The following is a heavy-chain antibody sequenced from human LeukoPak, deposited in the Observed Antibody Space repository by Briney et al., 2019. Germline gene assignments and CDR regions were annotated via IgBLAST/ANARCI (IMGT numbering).Heavy chain of an antibody. J-gene: IGHJ6*02. V-gene: IGHV4-59*01. CDR3: ARHLRSVSYYYYYGMDV. CDR1: GGSISSYY. D-gene: IGHD3-3*01. CDR2: IYYSGST. Sequence: PSETLSLTCTVSGGSISSYYWSWIRQPPGKGLEWIGYIYYSGSTNYNPSLKSRVTISVDTSKNQFSLKLSSVTAADTAVYYCARHLRSVSYYYYYGMDVWGQGTTVTVSS.